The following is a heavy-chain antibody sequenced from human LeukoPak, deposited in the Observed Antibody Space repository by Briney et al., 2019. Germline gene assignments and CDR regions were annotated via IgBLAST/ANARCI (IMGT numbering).Heavy chain of an antibody. J-gene: IGHJ4*02. CDR2: IIPILGIA. D-gene: IGHD3-16*02. CDR3: ARVPPIGFYDYVWGSYRLFDY. Sequence: VASVKVSCKASGGTFSSYAISWVRQAPGQGLEWMGRIIPILGIANYAQKFQGRVTITADKSTSTAYMELRSLRSDDTAVYYCARVPPIGFYDYVWGSYRLFDYWGQGTLVTVSS. V-gene: IGHV1-69*04. CDR1: GGTFSSYA.